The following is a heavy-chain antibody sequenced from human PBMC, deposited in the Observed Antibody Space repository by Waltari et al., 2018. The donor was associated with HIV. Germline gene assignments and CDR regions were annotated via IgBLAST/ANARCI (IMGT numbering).Heavy chain of an antibody. CDR1: GFTFSNFI. V-gene: IGHV3-21*01. CDR3: VRGAGRDLLLFGGDF. D-gene: IGHD3-16*01. J-gene: IGHJ4*02. Sequence: EVHLLESGGGLVKPGGSLRLSCEVPGFTFSNFIINWVRQAPGKGLEWVSSISTSHTQMSYADSVKGRFTIFRDNAKKSLYLQMNSLRDEDTAVYYCVRGAGRDLLLFGGDFWGQGTLVTVSS. CDR2: ISTSHTQM.